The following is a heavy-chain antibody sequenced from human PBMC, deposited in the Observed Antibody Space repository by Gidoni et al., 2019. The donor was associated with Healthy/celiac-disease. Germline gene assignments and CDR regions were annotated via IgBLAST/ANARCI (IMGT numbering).Heavy chain of an antibody. Sequence: QVQLVESGGGVVQPGRSLRLSCAASGFPFSSYAMHWVRQAPGKGLEWVAVISYDGSNKYYADSVKGRFTISRDNSKNTLYLQMNSLRAEDTAVYYCARWEMALDYWGQGTLVTVSS. CDR1: GFPFSSYA. CDR2: ISYDGSNK. D-gene: IGHD1-26*01. J-gene: IGHJ4*02. V-gene: IGHV3-30-3*01. CDR3: ARWEMALDY.